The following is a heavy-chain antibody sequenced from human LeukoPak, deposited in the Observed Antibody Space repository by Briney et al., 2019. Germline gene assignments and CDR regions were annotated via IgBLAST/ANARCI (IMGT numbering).Heavy chain of an antibody. D-gene: IGHD3-3*01. J-gene: IGHJ4*02. Sequence: SETLSLTCTVSGGSISSSSYYWSWIRQPPGKGLEWIGYIYYSGSTNYNPSLKSRVTISVDTSKNQFSLKLSSVTAADTAVYYCARGTKSPTIFGSGKYYFDYWGQGTLVTVSS. CDR1: GGSISSSSYY. V-gene: IGHV4-61*01. CDR3: ARGTKSPTIFGSGKYYFDY. CDR2: IYYSGST.